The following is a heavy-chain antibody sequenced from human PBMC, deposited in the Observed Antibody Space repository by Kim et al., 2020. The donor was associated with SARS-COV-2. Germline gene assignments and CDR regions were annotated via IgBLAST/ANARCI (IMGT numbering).Heavy chain of an antibody. J-gene: IGHJ4*02. V-gene: IGHV4-59*08. D-gene: IGHD3-22*01. Sequence: YNPSLKSRVTISVDTSKNQFSLKLSSVTAADTAVYYCARQLDSSGYYLDWGQGTLVTVSS. CDR3: ARQLDSSGYYLD.